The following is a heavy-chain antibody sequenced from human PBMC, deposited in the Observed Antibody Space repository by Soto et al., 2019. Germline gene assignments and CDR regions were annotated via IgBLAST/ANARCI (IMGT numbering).Heavy chain of an antibody. CDR2: VSGSGGST. CDR3: AKVSGATWVLDF. J-gene: IGHJ4*02. CDR1: GFTFNSYA. Sequence: EVQLLESGGGLVQPGGSLRLSCAASGFTFNSYAMSWVRQAPGKGLEWVSGVSGSGGSTYYADSMEGRFTLSRDNSKNTLYLQMDSLRAEDTAVYYCAKVSGATWVLDFWGQGTLVTVPS. D-gene: IGHD1-1*01. V-gene: IGHV3-23*01.